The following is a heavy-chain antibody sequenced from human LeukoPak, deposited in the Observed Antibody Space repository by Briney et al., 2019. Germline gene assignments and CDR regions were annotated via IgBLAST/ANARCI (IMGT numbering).Heavy chain of an antibody. V-gene: IGHV4-59*08. CDR3: ARLHYYYDSSGYSRYYSDY. J-gene: IGHJ4*02. D-gene: IGHD3-22*01. CDR1: GGSISSYY. CDR2: IYYSGST. Sequence: SETLSLTCTVSGGSISSYYWSWIRQPPGKGLEWIGYIYYSGSTNYNPSLKSRVTISVDTSKSQFSLKLSSVTAADTAVYYCARLHYYYDSSGYSRYYSDYWGQGTLVTVSS.